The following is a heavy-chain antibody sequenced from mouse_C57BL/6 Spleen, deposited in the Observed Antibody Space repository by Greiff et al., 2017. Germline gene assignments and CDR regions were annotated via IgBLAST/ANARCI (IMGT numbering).Heavy chain of an antibody. CDR2: IYPGDGDT. CDR3: ATYYSNFAWFAY. D-gene: IGHD2-5*01. Sequence: QVTLKESGPELVKPGASVKISCTASGYAFSSSWMHWVKQRPGKGLEWIGRIYPGDGDTNYNGKFKGKATLTADKSSSTAYMQLSSLTSEDSAVYFCATYYSNFAWFAYWGQGTLVTVSA. CDR1: GYAFSSSW. J-gene: IGHJ3*01. V-gene: IGHV1-82*01.